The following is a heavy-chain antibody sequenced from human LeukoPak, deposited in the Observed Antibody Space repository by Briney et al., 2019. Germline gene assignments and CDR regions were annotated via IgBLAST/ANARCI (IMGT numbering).Heavy chain of an antibody. D-gene: IGHD3-22*01. CDR2: IYTSGST. J-gene: IGHJ2*01. CDR3: ASSGSSGYYYQYFDL. CDR1: GGSISSYY. Sequence: SETLSLTCTVSGGSISSYYWSWIRQPAGKGLEWIGRIYTSGSTNYNPSLKSRVTISVDTSKNQFSLKLSSVTAADTAVYYCASSGSSGYYYQYFDLWGRGTLVTVSS. V-gene: IGHV4-4*07.